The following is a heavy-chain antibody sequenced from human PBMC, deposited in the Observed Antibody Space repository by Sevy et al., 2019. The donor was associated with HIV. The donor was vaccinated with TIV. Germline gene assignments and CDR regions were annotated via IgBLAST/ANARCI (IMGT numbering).Heavy chain of an antibody. CDR3: AKSPVVDIVVVPAAHKNYYYYYMDV. D-gene: IGHD2-2*01. CDR2: ISGSGGST. J-gene: IGHJ6*03. Sequence: GGSLRLSCAASGFTFSSYAMSWVRQAPGKGLEWVSAISGSGGSTYYADSVKGRFTNSRDNSKNTLYLQMNSLRAEDTAVYYCAKSPVVDIVVVPAAHKNYYYYYMDVWGKGTTVTVSS. V-gene: IGHV3-23*01. CDR1: GFTFSSYA.